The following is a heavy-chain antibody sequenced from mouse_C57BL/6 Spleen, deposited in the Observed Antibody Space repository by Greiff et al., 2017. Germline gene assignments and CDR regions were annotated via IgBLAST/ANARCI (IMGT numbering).Heavy chain of an antibody. D-gene: IGHD3-1*01. V-gene: IGHV1-82*01. CDR3: ARVGYGFYAMGY. CDR1: GYAFSSSW. Sequence: QVQLQQSGPELVKPGASVKISCKASGYAFSSSWMNWVKQRPGKGLEWIGRIYPGDGDTNYNGKFKGKATLTADKSSSTAYMQLSSLTSEDSAVYFCARVGYGFYAMGYWGQGTSVTVSS. CDR2: IYPGDGDT. J-gene: IGHJ4*01.